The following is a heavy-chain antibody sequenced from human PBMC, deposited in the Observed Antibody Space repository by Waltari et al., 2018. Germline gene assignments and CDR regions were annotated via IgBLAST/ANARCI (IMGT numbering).Heavy chain of an antibody. J-gene: IGHJ4*02. Sequence: QLQLQESGPGLVKPSGTLSLTCAVSGDSMSNTNCWSWVRQPPGKGPEWIGQVHHSGIPNYSPSFASRVTMTVDTYNNLFSLTLTSATAADTAVYYCARDRGRGLYLDSWGPGTLVTVSP. V-gene: IGHV4-4*02. CDR2: VHHSGIP. CDR1: GDSMSNTNC. D-gene: IGHD2-15*01. CDR3: ARDRGRGLYLDS.